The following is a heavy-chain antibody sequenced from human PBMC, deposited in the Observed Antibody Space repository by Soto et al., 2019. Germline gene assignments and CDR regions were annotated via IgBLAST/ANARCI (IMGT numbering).Heavy chain of an antibody. CDR2: TIPIFGTA. D-gene: IGHD1-1*01. CDR3: ARVPTGTTVPRYYYGMAV. J-gene: IGHJ6*02. V-gene: IGHV1-69*12. CDR1: GGTFSSYA. Sequence: QVQLVQSGAEVKKPGSSVKVSCKASGGTFSSYAISWVRQAPGQGLEWMGGTIPIFGTANHAQKLQGRVTITADESTSTAYMELSSLRSEDTAVYYCARVPTGTTVPRYYYGMAVWGQGTTVTVSS.